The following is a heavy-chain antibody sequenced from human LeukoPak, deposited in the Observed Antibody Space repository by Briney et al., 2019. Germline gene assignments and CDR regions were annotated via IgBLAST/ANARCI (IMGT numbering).Heavy chain of an antibody. CDR2: MNPNSGST. J-gene: IGHJ4*02. CDR1: GYTFTSYD. V-gene: IGHV1-8*01. D-gene: IGHD6-6*01. CDR3: ARGTAARSVITPFDY. Sequence: ASVKVSCKASGYTFTSYDINWVRQATGQGLEWMGWMNPNSGSTGYAQKFQGRVTITRNTSISTAYMELSSLRSEDTAVYYCARGTAARSVITPFDYWGQGTLVTVSS.